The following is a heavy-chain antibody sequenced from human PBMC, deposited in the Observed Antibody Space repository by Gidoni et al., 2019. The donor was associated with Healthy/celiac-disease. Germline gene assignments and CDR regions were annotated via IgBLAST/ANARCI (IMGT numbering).Heavy chain of an antibody. D-gene: IGHD4-17*01. CDR2: ISGSGGST. Sequence: EVQLFESGGGLVQPGGSLRLSCAVSGLTFSSYAISWVRHAPGKGLEWVAAISGSGGSTYYADSVKGRFTISRDNSKNTLYLQMSSLRAEDTAVYYCAKDPDGDYEGGFDYWGQGTLVTVSS. CDR3: AKDPDGDYEGGFDY. J-gene: IGHJ4*02. V-gene: IGHV3-23*01. CDR1: GLTFSSYA.